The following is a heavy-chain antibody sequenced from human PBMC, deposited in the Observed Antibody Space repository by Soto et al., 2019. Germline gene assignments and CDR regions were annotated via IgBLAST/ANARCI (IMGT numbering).Heavy chain of an antibody. CDR3: ARERYCTTSGCPAFDP. V-gene: IGHV1-2*02. J-gene: IGHJ5*02. D-gene: IGHD2-8*01. Sequence: ASVKVSCKASGYTFSDYYIHWVRQAPGQGLEWMGWINPNSGGTNSAEQFQDRVTMTRDTSISTAHMELRRLRSDDTAVYYCARERYCTTSGCPAFDPCGQGTLVTVSS. CDR1: GYTFSDYY. CDR2: INPNSGGT.